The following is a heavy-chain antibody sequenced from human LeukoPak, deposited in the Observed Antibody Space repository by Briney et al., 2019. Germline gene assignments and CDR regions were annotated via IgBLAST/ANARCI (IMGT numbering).Heavy chain of an antibody. Sequence: SETLSLTCTVSGGSISSYYWSWIRQPPGKGLEWIGYIYTSGSTNYNPSLKSRVTISVDTSKNQFSLKLSSVTAADTAVYYCARHRNSLNGYPYYFDYWGQGTRVTVSS. CDR1: GGSISSYY. CDR2: IYTSGST. J-gene: IGHJ4*02. D-gene: IGHD5-18*01. CDR3: ARHRNSLNGYPYYFDY. V-gene: IGHV4-4*09.